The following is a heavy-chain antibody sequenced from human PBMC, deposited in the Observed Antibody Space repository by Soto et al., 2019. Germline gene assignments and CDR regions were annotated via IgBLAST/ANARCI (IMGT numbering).Heavy chain of an antibody. Sequence: PSETLSLTCDVYGGSFSDYIWTWIRQTPGKGLQWIGQINHSGSANYNPSLKSRVTISVHTSSSQFSLKLSSVTAADTAVYYCARYYYDSSGYSWYFDYWGQGTPVTVSS. J-gene: IGHJ4*02. D-gene: IGHD3-22*01. CDR2: INHSGSA. V-gene: IGHV4-34*01. CDR1: GGSFSDYI. CDR3: ARYYYDSSGYSWYFDY.